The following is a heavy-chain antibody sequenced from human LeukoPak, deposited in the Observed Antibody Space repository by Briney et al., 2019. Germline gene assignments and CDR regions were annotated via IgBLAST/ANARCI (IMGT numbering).Heavy chain of an antibody. D-gene: IGHD1-26*01. V-gene: IGHV1-46*01. CDR3: ARDPVGATLYYYYGMDV. CDR2: INPSGGST. CDR1: GYTFTSYY. Sequence: ASVKVSCKVSGYTFTSYYMHWVRQAPGQGLEWMGIINPSGGSTSYAQKFQGRVTMTRDTSTSTVYMELSSLRSEDTAVYYCARDPVGATLYYYYGMDVWGQGTTVTVSS. J-gene: IGHJ6*02.